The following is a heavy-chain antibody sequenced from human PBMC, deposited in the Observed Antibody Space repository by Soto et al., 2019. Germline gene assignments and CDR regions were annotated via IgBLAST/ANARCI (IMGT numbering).Heavy chain of an antibody. CDR1: GFSLTTTGMG. CDR2: IYWDDDK. CDR3: VHIRSVSHFAS. Sequence: QITLRESGPTLVKPTQTLTLTCTFSGFSLTTTGMGVGWIRQPPGKALEWLALIYWDDDKRSSPSLRSRLTITKDTSKNQVVLTMTNMGPVDTATYYCVHIRSVSHFASWGQGTRSPSPQ. D-gene: IGHD1-26*01. J-gene: IGHJ4*02. V-gene: IGHV2-5*02.